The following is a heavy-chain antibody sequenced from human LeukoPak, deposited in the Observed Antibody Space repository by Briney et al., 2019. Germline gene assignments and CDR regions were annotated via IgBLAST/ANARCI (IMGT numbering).Heavy chain of an antibody. Sequence: PSETLSLTCAVSGGSISSGGYSWSWIRQPPGKGLEWIGYIYHSGSTYYNPSLKSRVTISVDRSKNQFSLKLSSVTAADTAVYYCARDLHNAFDIWGQGTMVTVS. V-gene: IGHV4-30-2*01. CDR2: IYHSGST. CDR1: GGSISSGGYS. J-gene: IGHJ3*02. CDR3: ARDLHNAFDI.